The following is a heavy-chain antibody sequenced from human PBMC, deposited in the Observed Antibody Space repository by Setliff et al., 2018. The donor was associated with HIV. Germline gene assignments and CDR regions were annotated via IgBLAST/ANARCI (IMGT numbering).Heavy chain of an antibody. V-gene: IGHV1-69*02. D-gene: IGHD3-16*01. CDR1: GGTFSSYT. CDR3: ARCGAGEWHLYMDV. J-gene: IGHJ6*03. Sequence: SVKVSCKASGGTFSSYTINWVRQAPGQGLEWMGRSIPILGIGNDEQAQKFKGRVTFTADKSTSTVYLELSSLRSEDTAVYYCARCGAGEWHLYMDVWGKGTAVTVSS. CDR2: SIPILGIG.